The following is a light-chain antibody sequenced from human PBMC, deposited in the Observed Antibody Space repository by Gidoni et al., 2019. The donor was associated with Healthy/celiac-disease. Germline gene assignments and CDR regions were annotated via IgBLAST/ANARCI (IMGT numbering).Light chain of an antibody. Sequence: AIRVTQSPSSFSASTGDKVTITCRASQGISSYLAWYQQTPGKAPKLLIYSASTLQSGVTSRFSGIGSGTHFPLTITCLQSEDFATYSCQQYYSYPRTFXPXTKVDIK. CDR3: QQYYSYPRT. CDR1: QGISSY. CDR2: SAS. J-gene: IGKJ3*01. V-gene: IGKV1-8*01.